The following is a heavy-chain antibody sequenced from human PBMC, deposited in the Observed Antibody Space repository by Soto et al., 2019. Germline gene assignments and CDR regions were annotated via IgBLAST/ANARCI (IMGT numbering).Heavy chain of an antibody. Sequence: QVQLVESGGGVVRPGRSLRLSCVASEFSFSAYGMHWVRLAPGKGLQLVAVISYDGNDKYYADSVKGRFTISRDDSKNALYLQMISLRRDDTAIYYCARRKTVTTGHYYYYIDVWGKGTTVTVSS. D-gene: IGHD4-17*01. V-gene: IGHV3-30*03. J-gene: IGHJ6*03. CDR2: ISYDGNDK. CDR1: EFSFSAYG. CDR3: ARRKTVTTGHYYYYIDV.